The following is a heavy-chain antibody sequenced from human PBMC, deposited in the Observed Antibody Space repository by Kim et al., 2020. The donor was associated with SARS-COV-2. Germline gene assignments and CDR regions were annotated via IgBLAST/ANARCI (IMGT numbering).Heavy chain of an antibody. D-gene: IGHD3-9*01. J-gene: IGHJ2*01. CDR3: ARDRGYFDGFSGWYFDL. V-gene: IGHV3-53*04. Sequence: SVKCRFTISRHSSKNMLYLQMNSLKPEDTAVYFCARDRGYFDGFSGWYFDLWGRGTLVTVSS.